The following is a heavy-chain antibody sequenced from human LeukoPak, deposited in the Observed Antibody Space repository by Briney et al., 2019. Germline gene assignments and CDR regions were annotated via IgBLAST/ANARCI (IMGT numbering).Heavy chain of an antibody. CDR2: ISGSGGST. CDR1: GFTFSSYA. V-gene: IGHV3-23*01. Sequence: GGSLRLSCAASGFTFSSYAMSWVRQAPGKGLEWVSAISGSGGSTYYADSVKGRFTISRDNSKNTLYLQMNSLRAEDTAVYYCAKLMSYYDILTGYYKDYWGQGTLVTVSS. J-gene: IGHJ4*02. CDR3: AKLMSYYDILTGYYKDY. D-gene: IGHD3-9*01.